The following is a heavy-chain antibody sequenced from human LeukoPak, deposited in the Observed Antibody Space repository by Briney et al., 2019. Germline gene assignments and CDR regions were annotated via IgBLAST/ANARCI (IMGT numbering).Heavy chain of an antibody. CDR2: VDGGGGGT. CDR1: GFTLSSYA. J-gene: IGHJ4*02. Sequence: GGSLRLSCAASGFTLSSYAMTWVRQAPGRGLEWVSSVDGGGGGTYYADSVKGRFTISRDNSKDTLYLQMNGLRAEDTAVYFCAKQSAGSAAWYSLHYDFWGQGTLVTVST. D-gene: IGHD6-13*01. CDR3: AKQSAGSAAWYSLHYDF. V-gene: IGHV3-23*01.